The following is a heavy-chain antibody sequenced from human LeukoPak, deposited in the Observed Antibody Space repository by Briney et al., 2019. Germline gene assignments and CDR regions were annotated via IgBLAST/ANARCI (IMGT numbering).Heavy chain of an antibody. V-gene: IGHV4-34*01. J-gene: IGHJ6*04. Sequence: SETLSLTCAVYGGSFSGYYWSWIRQPPGKGLEWIGEINHSGSTNYNPSLKSRVTISVDTSKNQFSLKLSSVTAADTAVYYCASGYHITMVRGGRGMDVWGKGTTVTISS. CDR1: GGSFSGYY. CDR3: ASGYHITMVRGGRGMDV. D-gene: IGHD3-10*01. CDR2: INHSGST.